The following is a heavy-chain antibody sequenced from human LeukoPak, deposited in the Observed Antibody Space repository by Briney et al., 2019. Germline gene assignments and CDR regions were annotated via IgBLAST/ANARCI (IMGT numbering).Heavy chain of an antibody. V-gene: IGHV4-59*13. CDR2: IYYSGST. Sequence: SETLSLTCTVSGGSISSYYWSWIRQPPGKGLEWIGYIYYSGSTNYNPSLKSRVTISVDTSKNQFSLKLSSVTVADTAVYYCARDLAGRGGIVGYAFDIWGQGTMVTVSS. CDR3: ARDLAGRGGIVGYAFDI. J-gene: IGHJ3*02. CDR1: GGSISSYY. D-gene: IGHD2-15*01.